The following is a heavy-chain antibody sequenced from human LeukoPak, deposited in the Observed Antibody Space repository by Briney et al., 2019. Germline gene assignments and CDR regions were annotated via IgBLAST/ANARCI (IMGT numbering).Heavy chain of an antibody. J-gene: IGHJ4*02. CDR3: ARQEEQLHFDY. CDR2: IYTSGST. CDR1: GGSISSYY. Sequence: SETLSLTCTVSGGSISSYYWSWIRQPPGKGLEWIGYIYTSGSTNYNPSLKSRVTISVDTSKNQFSLKLSSVTAADTAVYYCARQEEQLHFDYWGQGTLVTVSS. D-gene: IGHD6-6*01. V-gene: IGHV4-4*09.